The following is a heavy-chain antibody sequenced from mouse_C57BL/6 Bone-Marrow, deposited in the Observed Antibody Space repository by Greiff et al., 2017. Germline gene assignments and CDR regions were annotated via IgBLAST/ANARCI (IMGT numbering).Heavy chain of an antibody. D-gene: IGHD2-10*02. V-gene: IGHV1-64*01. Sequence: QVQLKQPGAELVKPGASVKLSCKASGYTFTSYWMPWVKRRPGQGLGWIGMIHPNSGSTNYNEKFKSKATLTVDKSSSTAYMQLSSLTSEDSAVYYCARYGKGDWYFDVWGTGTTVTVSS. J-gene: IGHJ1*03. CDR3: ARYGKGDWYFDV. CDR1: GYTFTSYW. CDR2: IHPNSGST.